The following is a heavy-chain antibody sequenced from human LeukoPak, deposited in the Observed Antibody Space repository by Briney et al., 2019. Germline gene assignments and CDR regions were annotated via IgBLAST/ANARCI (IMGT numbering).Heavy chain of an antibody. CDR3: ARRGFSGHGSIYAMDV. CDR1: GGSFSSSSYS. CDR2: IYYSGSS. Sequence: SESLSLTCTVSGGSFSSSSYSWAWLRQSPGKGLEWIGTIYYSGSSYYNPSIKCQVTISVDTSKNQFSLNLSSVTAADTAVFHCARRGFSGHGSIYAMDVWGQGTTVTVSS. V-gene: IGHV4-39*01. J-gene: IGHJ6*02. D-gene: IGHD5-12*01.